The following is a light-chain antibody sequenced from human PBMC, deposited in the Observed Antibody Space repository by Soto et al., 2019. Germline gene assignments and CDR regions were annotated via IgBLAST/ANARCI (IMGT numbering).Light chain of an antibody. CDR2: WAT. Sequence: DIVMTQSPDSLAVXLGXRAXINXXSXXSVFXSTDSKNYLAWYQQKPGQPPKLLFYWATTRESGVRDRISGSGSGTHFTLTISSLQAEDVAVYYCQQYFNSPFTFGQGTKLEIE. CDR3: QQYFNSPFT. V-gene: IGKV4-1*01. CDR1: XSVFXSTDSKNY. J-gene: IGKJ2*01.